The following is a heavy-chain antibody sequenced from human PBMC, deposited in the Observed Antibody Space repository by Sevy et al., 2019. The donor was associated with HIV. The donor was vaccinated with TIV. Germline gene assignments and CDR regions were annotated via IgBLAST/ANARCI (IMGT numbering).Heavy chain of an antibody. D-gene: IGHD6-13*01. CDR1: GFTFNSYG. CDR2: IRYDGSNK. J-gene: IGHJ6*02. Sequence: GGSLRLSCAASGFTFNSYGMHWVRQAPGKGLEWVAFIRYDGSNKYYADSVKGRFTISRDNSKNTLYLQMNSLRAEDTAVYYCAKDERIAAAGFFSWGDVWGQGTTVTVSS. CDR3: AKDERIAAAGFFSWGDV. V-gene: IGHV3-30*02.